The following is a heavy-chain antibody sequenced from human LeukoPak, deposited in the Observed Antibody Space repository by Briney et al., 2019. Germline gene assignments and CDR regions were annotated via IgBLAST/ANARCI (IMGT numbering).Heavy chain of an antibody. CDR3: ARPTSSRRDPAAEFDP. D-gene: IGHD6-25*01. CDR1: GFTFSSYG. Sequence: PGRSLRLSCAASGFTFSSYGMHWVRQAPGKGLEWVAVISYDGSNKYYADSVKGRFTISRDNAKNSLYLQMNSLRAEDTAVYYCARPTSSRRDPAAEFDPWGQGTLVTVSS. V-gene: IGHV3-30*03. J-gene: IGHJ5*02. CDR2: ISYDGSNK.